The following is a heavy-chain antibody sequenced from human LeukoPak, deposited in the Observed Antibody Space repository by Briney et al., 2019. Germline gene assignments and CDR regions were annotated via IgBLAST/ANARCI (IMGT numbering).Heavy chain of an antibody. J-gene: IGHJ6*03. Sequence: GESLQISCKGSGYSFTSYWIGWVRQMPGKGLEWMGIIYPGDSDTRYSPSFQGQVTISADKSISTAYLQWSSLKASDTAMYYCARFWNYGYYYMDVWGKGTTVTVSS. CDR2: IYPGDSDT. CDR1: GYSFTSYW. D-gene: IGHD1-1*01. CDR3: ARFWNYGYYYMDV. V-gene: IGHV5-51*01.